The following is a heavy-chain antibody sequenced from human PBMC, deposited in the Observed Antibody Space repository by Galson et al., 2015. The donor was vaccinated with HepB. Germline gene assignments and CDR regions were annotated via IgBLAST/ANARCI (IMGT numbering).Heavy chain of an antibody. J-gene: IGHJ4*02. CDR1: GFTSSNYA. Sequence: SLRLSCAASGFTSSNYAMSWGRQAPGKGLEWVSGIYPSEQTTYYADSVKDRFTISRDNSKKTVYLQMNSLRAEDTAVYFCAKDFCRADNCDPFDYWGQGTLVTVSS. D-gene: IGHD3-3*01. CDR2: IYPSEQTT. CDR3: AKDFCRADNCDPFDY. V-gene: IGHV3-23*05.